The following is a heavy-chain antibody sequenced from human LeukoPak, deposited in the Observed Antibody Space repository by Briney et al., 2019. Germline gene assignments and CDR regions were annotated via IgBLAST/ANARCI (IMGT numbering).Heavy chain of an antibody. J-gene: IGHJ4*02. D-gene: IGHD3-9*01. CDR1: GFTFSSYG. CDR2: ISYDESNK. Sequence: GRSLRLSCAASGFTFSSYGMHWVRQAPGKGLEWVAVISYDESNKYYADSVKGRFTISRDNSKNTLYLQVNSLRAEDTAVYYCTKGGVVLTILDYWGQGTLVTVSS. V-gene: IGHV3-30*18. CDR3: TKGGVVLTILDY.